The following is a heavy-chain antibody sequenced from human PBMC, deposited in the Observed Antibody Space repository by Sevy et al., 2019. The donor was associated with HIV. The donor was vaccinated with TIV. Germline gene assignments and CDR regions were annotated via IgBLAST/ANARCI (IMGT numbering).Heavy chain of an antibody. CDR1: GFTFSSYT. V-gene: IGHV3-21*01. D-gene: IGHD1-26*01. J-gene: IGHJ4*02. Sequence: GGSLRLSCAASGFTFSSYTINWVRQAPGKGLEWVSSISSSSNYIYYADSAKGRFTISRDNAKNSLYLQMNSLRAEDTAVYYCARVYSGYYNSWGQGTLVTVSS. CDR3: ARVYSGYYNS. CDR2: ISSSSNYI.